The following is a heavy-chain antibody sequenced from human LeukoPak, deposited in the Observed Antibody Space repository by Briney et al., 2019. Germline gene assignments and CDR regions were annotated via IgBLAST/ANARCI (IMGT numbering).Heavy chain of an antibody. J-gene: IGHJ5*02. CDR3: ARDHSYCSSTSCYHWFDP. D-gene: IGHD2-2*01. CDR2: INPNSGGT. CDR1: GYTFTGYY. Sequence: ASVKVSCKASGYTFTGYYMHWVRQAPGQGLEWMGRINPNSGGTNYAQKFRGRVTMTRDTSISTAYMELSRLRSDDTAVYYCARDHSYCSSTSCYHWFDPWGQGTLVTVSS. V-gene: IGHV1-2*06.